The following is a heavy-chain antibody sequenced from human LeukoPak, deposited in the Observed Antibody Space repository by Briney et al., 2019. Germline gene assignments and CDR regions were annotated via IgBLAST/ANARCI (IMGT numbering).Heavy chain of an antibody. Sequence: SETLSLTCTVSGGSITTTNWWSWVRQPPGKGLEWIGEVHLSGATNYNPSLESRVSMSIDKSKNHLSLEVTSVTAADTAIYYCTRESGAFSPFGFWGQGTLLTVSS. J-gene: IGHJ4*02. D-gene: IGHD1-26*01. CDR3: TRESGAFSPFGF. V-gene: IGHV4-4*02. CDR1: GGSITTTNW. CDR2: VHLSGAT.